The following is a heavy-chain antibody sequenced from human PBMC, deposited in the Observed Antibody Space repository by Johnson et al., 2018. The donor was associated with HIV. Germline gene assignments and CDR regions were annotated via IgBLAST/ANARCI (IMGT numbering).Heavy chain of an antibody. CDR1: GFTFSSYA. CDR3: ARGYGGNYDAFDI. D-gene: IGHD4-23*01. Sequence: QVHLVESGGGVVQPGRSLRLSCAASGFTFSSYAMHWVRQAPGKGLEWVAVISYDGSNKYYADSVKGRFTISRDNSKNTLYLQMNSLRAEDTAVYYCARGYGGNYDAFDIWGQGIMVTVSS. J-gene: IGHJ3*02. CDR2: ISYDGSNK. V-gene: IGHV3-30*04.